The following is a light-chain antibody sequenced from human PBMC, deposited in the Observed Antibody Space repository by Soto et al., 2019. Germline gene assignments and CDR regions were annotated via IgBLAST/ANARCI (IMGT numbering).Light chain of an antibody. Sequence: PGERATLSCRASQTVTSNSLDWYQQKPGQAPRLLIYGASSRATGIPDRFSGSGSGTDFTLTISRLEPEDFAVYYCQQYGSSSWTFGQGTKVDI. CDR3: QQYGSSSWT. J-gene: IGKJ1*01. CDR2: GAS. V-gene: IGKV3-20*01. CDR1: QTVTSNS.